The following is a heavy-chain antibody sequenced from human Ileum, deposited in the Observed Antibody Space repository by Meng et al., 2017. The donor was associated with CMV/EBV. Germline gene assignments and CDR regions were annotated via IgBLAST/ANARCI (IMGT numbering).Heavy chain of an antibody. CDR3: ARGQAGTC. J-gene: IGHJ4*02. V-gene: IGHV3-21*01. Sequence: GESLKISCAASGFTFSSYSMNWVRQAPGKGLKWVSSISSSSSYIYYADSVKGRFTISRDNAKNSLYLQMNSLRAEDTAVYYCARGQAGTCWGQGTLVTVSS. CDR1: GFTFSSYS. D-gene: IGHD6-13*01. CDR2: ISSSSSYI.